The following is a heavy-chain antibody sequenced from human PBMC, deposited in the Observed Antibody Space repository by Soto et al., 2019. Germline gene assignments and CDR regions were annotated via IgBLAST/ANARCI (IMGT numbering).Heavy chain of an antibody. J-gene: IGHJ4*02. V-gene: IGHV3-7*01. D-gene: IGHD3-16*02. CDR2: IKQDGNEK. Sequence: GGSLRLSCAASGFTFSVYWMSWVRQAPGKGLEWVANIKQDGNEKYYVGSVKGRFTISRDNAKNSLYLQMNSLRVEDTAVYYCARDSVGGLIVGDFDYWGQGTLVTVSS. CDR3: ARDSVGGLIVGDFDY. CDR1: GFTFSVYW.